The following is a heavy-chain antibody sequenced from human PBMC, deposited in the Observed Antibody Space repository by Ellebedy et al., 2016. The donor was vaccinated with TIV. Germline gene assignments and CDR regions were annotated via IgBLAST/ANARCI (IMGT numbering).Heavy chain of an antibody. J-gene: IGHJ4*02. CDR2: ISGSAGTT. CDR1: GITFSKYA. CDR3: AGHGDRAMTH. Sequence: PGGSLRLSCAASGITFSKYAMNWVRQPPGKGLEWVSGISGSAGTTYYADSVKGRFTISRDKSKNTMYLQMNSLRAEDTAVYYCAGHGDRAMTHWGQGTLVTVSS. D-gene: IGHD5-18*01. V-gene: IGHV3-23*01.